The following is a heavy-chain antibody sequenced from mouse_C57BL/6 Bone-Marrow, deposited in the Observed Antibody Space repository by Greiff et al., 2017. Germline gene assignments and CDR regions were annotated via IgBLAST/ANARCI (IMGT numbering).Heavy chain of an antibody. CDR1: GYTFTSYW. D-gene: IGHD2-5*01. V-gene: IGHV1-64*01. Sequence: QVQLQQPGAELVKPGASVKLSCKASGYTFTSYWMHWVKQRPGQGLEWIGMIHPNSGSTNYNEKFKSKATLTVDKSSSTAYMHLSSLTSEDSAVYYCARAYNSSYRFDYWGQGTTLTVSS. CDR2: IHPNSGST. J-gene: IGHJ2*01. CDR3: ARAYNSSYRFDY.